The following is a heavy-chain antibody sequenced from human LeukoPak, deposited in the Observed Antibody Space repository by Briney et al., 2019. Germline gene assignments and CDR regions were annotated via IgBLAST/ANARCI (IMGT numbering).Heavy chain of an antibody. D-gene: IGHD3-10*02. V-gene: IGHV3-7*01. Sequence: PGGSLRLSCAASGFTFTNYWMSWVRQAPGSGLEWVANIKQDGTEKYYVDSVKGRFTISTDISKSTLSLQMNSLRPEDTALYYCARDLSNVPGQYWGQGTLVTVSS. CDR3: ARDLSNVPGQY. CDR2: IKQDGTEK. CDR1: GFTFTNYW. J-gene: IGHJ4*02.